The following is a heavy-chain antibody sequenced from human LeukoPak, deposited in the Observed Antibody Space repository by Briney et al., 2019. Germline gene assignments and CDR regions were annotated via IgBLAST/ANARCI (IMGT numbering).Heavy chain of an antibody. CDR1: GHTFTSYG. Sequence: ASVKVSCKASGHTFTSYGISWVRQAPGQGLEWMGWISAYNGNTNYAQKLQGRVTMTTDTSTSTAYMELRSLRSDDTAVYYCARDLRGCSSTSCPFDYWGQGTLVTVSS. D-gene: IGHD2-2*01. J-gene: IGHJ4*02. CDR2: ISAYNGNT. CDR3: ARDLRGCSSTSCPFDY. V-gene: IGHV1-18*01.